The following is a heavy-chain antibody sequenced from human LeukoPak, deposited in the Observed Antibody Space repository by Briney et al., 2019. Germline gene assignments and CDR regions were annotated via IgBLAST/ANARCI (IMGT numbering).Heavy chain of an antibody. CDR2: IKQDGSEK. V-gene: IGHV3-7*01. J-gene: IGHJ3*02. CDR3: ARACSSTIFGVVFCDFDI. D-gene: IGHD3-3*01. CDR1: GFTFSTSW. Sequence: PGGSLRLSCAASGFTFSTSWMSWARQVPGKGLEWVANIKQDGSEKYYVDSVKGRFTISRDNAKNSLYLQMNSLRAEDTAVYYCARACSSTIFGVVFCDFDIWGQGTMVTVSS.